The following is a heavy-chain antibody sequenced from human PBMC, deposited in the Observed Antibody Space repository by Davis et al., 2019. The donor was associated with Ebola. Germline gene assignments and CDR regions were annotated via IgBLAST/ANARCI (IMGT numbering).Heavy chain of an antibody. CDR2: ISSNGGST. V-gene: IGHV3-64*04. CDR3: ARYCTNGVCYTYGMDV. Sequence: PGGSLRLSCSASGFTFSSYAMHWVRQAPGKGLEYVSAISSNGGSTYYADSVKGRFTISRDNAKNSLYLQMNSLRAEDTAVYYCARYCTNGVCYTYGMDVWGKGTTVTVSS. J-gene: IGHJ6*04. CDR1: GFTFSSYA. D-gene: IGHD2-8*01.